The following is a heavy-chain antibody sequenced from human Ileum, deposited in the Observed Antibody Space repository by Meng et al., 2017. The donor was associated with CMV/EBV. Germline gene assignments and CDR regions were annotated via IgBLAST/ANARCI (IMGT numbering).Heavy chain of an antibody. V-gene: IGHV3-11*05. CDR3: SRDPRTLDY. Sequence: QLHHVEAGGDLVEPGGSLRISCAASGFTCSDYYMTWIRQAPGKAPEWLSYISQTSTYINYADSVKGRFTISRDNAKNSVYLQMNSLEPEDTAVYYCSRDPRTLDYWGQGTLVTVSS. CDR1: GFTCSDYY. J-gene: IGHJ4*02. CDR2: ISQTSTYI.